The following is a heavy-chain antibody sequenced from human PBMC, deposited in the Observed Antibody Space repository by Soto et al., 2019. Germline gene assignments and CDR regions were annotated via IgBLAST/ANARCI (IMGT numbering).Heavy chain of an antibody. J-gene: IGHJ6*02. CDR1: GGSISSGGYY. D-gene: IGHD2-2*01. Sequence: SETLSLTCTVSGGSISSGGYYWSWIRQHPGKGLEWIGYIYYSGSTYYNPSLKSRVTISVDTSKNQFSLKLSSVTAADTAVYYCASIVVVPAAMDYYYYYGMDVWGQGTTVTAP. CDR2: IYYSGST. CDR3: ASIVVVPAAMDYYYYYGMDV. V-gene: IGHV4-31*03.